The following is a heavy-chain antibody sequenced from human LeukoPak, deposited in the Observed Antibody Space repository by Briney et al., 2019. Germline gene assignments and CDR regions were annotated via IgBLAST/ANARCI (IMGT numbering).Heavy chain of an antibody. V-gene: IGHV3-21*04. Sequence: GGSLRLSCAASGFTFSSYSMNWVRQAPGKGLEWVSSISSSSSYIYYADSVKGRFTISRDNAKNSLYLQMNSLRAEDTAVYYCAKDRAPYGDYEDYWGQGTLVTVSS. CDR2: ISSSSSYI. CDR3: AKDRAPYGDYEDY. CDR1: GFTFSSYS. J-gene: IGHJ4*02. D-gene: IGHD4-17*01.